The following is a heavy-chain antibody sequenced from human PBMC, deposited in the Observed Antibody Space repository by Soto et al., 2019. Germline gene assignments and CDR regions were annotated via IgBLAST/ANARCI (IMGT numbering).Heavy chain of an antibody. V-gene: IGHV3-30-3*01. D-gene: IGHD3-10*01. CDR2: ISYDGTNE. J-gene: IGHJ4*02. CDR3: ARENLINSYFDY. CDR1: GFNFRDYA. Sequence: QVQLVDSGGGVVQLGRSLRLSCAASGFNFRDYAMHWVRQAPGKGLEWVALISYDGTNEYYADSVKGRFTISRDNSKHTLYLQMNSLRAEDTAVYYCARENLINSYFDYWAQGTPVTVSS.